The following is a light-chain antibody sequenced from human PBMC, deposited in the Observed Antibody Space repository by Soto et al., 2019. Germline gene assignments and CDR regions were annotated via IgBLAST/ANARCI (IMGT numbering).Light chain of an antibody. Sequence: EILLTQSPGTLSLSPGERATLSCRASQSVSSSYLAWYQQKPGQAPRLLIYGASSRATGIPDRFSGSGFGTDFTLPISKVEPEDFAVYYCQQYGTPPSVTFGHGTRLEIK. CDR1: QSVSSSY. V-gene: IGKV3-20*01. CDR3: QQYGTPPSVT. CDR2: GAS. J-gene: IGKJ5*01.